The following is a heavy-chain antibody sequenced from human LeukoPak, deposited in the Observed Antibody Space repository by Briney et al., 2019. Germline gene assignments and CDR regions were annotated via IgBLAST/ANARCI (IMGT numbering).Heavy chain of an antibody. CDR3: ARAVSGGSCNWFDP. CDR2: INHSGST. CDR1: GGSFSGYY. V-gene: IGHV4-34*01. D-gene: IGHD2-15*01. J-gene: IGHJ5*02. Sequence: PSETLSLTCAVYGGSFSGYYWSWIRQPPGRGLEWIGEINHSGSTNYNPSLKSRVTISVDTSKNQFSLKLSSVTAADTAVYYCARAVSGGSCNWFDPWGQGTLVTVSS.